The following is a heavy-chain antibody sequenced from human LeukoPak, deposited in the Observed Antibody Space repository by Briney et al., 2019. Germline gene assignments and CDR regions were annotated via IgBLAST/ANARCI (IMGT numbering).Heavy chain of an antibody. Sequence: TSETLSLTCTVSGGSISSYYWSWIRQPAGKGLEWIGRIYTSGSTNYNASLKSRVSMSVDTSKNQFSLKLSSVTAADTAVYYCARGGPGTHVDIVATITVVRSSWFDPWGQGTLVTVSS. CDR1: GGSISSYY. CDR2: IYTSGST. J-gene: IGHJ5*02. V-gene: IGHV4-4*07. CDR3: ARGGPGTHVDIVATITVVRSSWFDP. D-gene: IGHD5-12*01.